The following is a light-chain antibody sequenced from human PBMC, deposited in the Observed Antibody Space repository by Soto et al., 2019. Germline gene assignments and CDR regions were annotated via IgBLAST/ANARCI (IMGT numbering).Light chain of an antibody. CDR1: QTVTNNY. Sequence: EIVLTQSPGTLSLSPGESATLSCRASQTVTNNYLAWYQQKPGQAPRLLIYVASSSAIDIPPRFTGSGSGGDFTLTLSRLEPADFAVYYGQQYGSSPRTFGQGTKVEIK. CDR2: VAS. CDR3: QQYGSSPRT. J-gene: IGKJ1*01. V-gene: IGKV3-20*01.